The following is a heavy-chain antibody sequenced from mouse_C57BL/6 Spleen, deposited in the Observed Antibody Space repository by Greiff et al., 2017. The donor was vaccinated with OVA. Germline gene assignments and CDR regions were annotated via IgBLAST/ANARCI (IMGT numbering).Heavy chain of an antibody. V-gene: IGHV14-4*01. CDR1: GFNIKDDY. CDR2: IDPENGDT. J-gene: IGHJ2*01. D-gene: IGHD1-1*01. Sequence: EVQLQQSGAELVRPGASVKLSCTASGFNIKDDYMHWVKQRPEQGLEWIGWIDPENGDTEYASKFQGKATITADTSSNTAYLQLSSLTSEDTAVYYGTRGTTVASYYFDDWGQGTTLTVSS. CDR3: TRGTTVASYYFDD.